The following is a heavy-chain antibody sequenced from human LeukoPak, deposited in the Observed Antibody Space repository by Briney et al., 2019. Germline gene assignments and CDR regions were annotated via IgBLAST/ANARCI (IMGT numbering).Heavy chain of an antibody. V-gene: IGHV3-53*01. CDR2: IYSGGST. CDR1: GFTVSSNY. J-gene: IGHJ4*02. Sequence: PGGSLRLSCAASGFTVSSNYMSWVRQAPGKGLEWVSVIYSGGSTYYADSVKGRFTISRDNSKNTLYLQMNSLRAEDTAVYYCARDHGSDWHYFDYWGQGTLVTVSS. CDR3: ARDHGSDWHYFDY. D-gene: IGHD6-19*01.